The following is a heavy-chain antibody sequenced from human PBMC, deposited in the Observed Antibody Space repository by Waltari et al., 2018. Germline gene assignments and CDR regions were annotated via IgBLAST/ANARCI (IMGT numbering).Heavy chain of an antibody. V-gene: IGHV1-69*02. Sequence: QVQLVQSGAEVKKPGSSVKVSCKASGGTFSSYTISWVRQAPGQGLEWMGRIIPILGKANDGQKFQGRVTITADKSTSTAYMELSSLRSEDTAVYYCARHNWNYFGDFDYWGQGTLVTVSS. CDR3: ARHNWNYFGDFDY. J-gene: IGHJ4*02. CDR1: GGTFSSYT. CDR2: IIPILGKA. D-gene: IGHD1-7*01.